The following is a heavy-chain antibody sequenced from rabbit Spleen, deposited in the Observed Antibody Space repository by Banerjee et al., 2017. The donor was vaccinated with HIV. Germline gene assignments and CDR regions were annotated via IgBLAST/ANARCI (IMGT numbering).Heavy chain of an antibody. J-gene: IGHJ6*01. CDR1: GVSFSGNSY. D-gene: IGHD8-1*01. CDR2: IAGGSSGFT. V-gene: IGHV1S40*01. Sequence: QSLEESGGDLVKPGASLTLTCIASGVSFSGNSYMCWVRQAPGKGLEWISCIAGGSSGFTYSATWAKGRFTISKTSSTTVTLQMTSLTVADMATYFCARDTGSSFSSYGMDLWGPGTLVTVS. CDR3: ARDTGSSFSSYGMDL.